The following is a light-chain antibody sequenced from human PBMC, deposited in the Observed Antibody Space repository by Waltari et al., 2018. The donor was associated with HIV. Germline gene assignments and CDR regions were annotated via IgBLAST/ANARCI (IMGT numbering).Light chain of an antibody. J-gene: IGKJ1*01. CDR1: QSVLYSANNKNY. Sequence: DIDMTWPPDSLALSLVVGATITCKPIQSVLYSANNKNYLAWYQQKPGQPPKLLFYWASTRESGVPDRFRGTGSGTDFTLTITSLQAEDVAVYYCQQYYSSPRTFSQGTKVEVK. CDR2: WAS. V-gene: IGKV4-1*01. CDR3: QQYYSSPRT.